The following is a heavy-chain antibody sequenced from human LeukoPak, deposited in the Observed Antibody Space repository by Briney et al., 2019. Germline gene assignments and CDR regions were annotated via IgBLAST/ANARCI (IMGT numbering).Heavy chain of an antibody. D-gene: IGHD6-6*01. J-gene: IGHJ4*02. V-gene: IGHV3-33*01. Sequence: PGGSLRLSCAASGFTFSSYGMHWVRQAPGKGLEWVAVIWYDGSNKYYADSVKGRFTISRDNSKNTLYLQMNSLRAEDTAVYYCARARIAARPRFDYWGQGTLVTVSS. CDR1: GFTFSSYG. CDR2: IWYDGSNK. CDR3: ARARIAARPRFDY.